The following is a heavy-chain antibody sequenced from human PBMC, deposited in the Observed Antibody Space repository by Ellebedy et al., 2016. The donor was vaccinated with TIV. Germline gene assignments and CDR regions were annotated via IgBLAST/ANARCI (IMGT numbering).Heavy chain of an antibody. CDR1: GFTLTSYG. CDR2: ISGKNGNT. V-gene: IGHV1-18*04. D-gene: IGHD4-17*01. CDR3: ARASGRAVTAKNDY. J-gene: IGHJ4*02. Sequence: AASVKVSCKASGFTLTSYGINWVRQAPGQGLEWMGWISGKNGNTNYAQKVQGRLTLTTDTSTSTAYMELRSLGSDDTAVYYCARASGRAVTAKNDYWGQGTLVTVSS.